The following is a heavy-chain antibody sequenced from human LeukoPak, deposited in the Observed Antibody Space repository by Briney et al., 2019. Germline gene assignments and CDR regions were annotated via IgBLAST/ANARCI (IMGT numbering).Heavy chain of an antibody. CDR3: AIWTSGNY. CDR1: QFTFNGSW. J-gene: IGHJ4*02. CDR2: MDPTGSQK. V-gene: IGHV3-7*01. Sequence: PGGSLRLSCADSQFTFNGSWMNWVRQAPGKGREWVANMDPTGSQKRHVDSVKGRFTISKDNPGASLYFDMHSLRAEDTAIYYCAIWTSGNYWGQGTLVTVSS. D-gene: IGHD1-1*01.